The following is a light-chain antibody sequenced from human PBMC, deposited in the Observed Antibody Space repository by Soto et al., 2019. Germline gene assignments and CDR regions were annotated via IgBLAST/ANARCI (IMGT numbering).Light chain of an antibody. CDR3: SSYTSSSTPRV. CDR2: DDR. V-gene: IGLV3-21*02. J-gene: IGLJ3*02. Sequence: SYELTQPPSVSVAPGQTARITCGGTNIGRKSVHWYQQKPGQAPVVVVYDDRDRPSGIPERFSGSNSGNTAALTISRVEAGDEADYYCSSYTSSSTPRVFGGGTKVTVL. CDR1: NIGRKS.